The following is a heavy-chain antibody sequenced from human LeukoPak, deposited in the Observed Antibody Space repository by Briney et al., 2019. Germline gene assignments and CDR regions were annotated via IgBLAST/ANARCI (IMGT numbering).Heavy chain of an antibody. J-gene: IGHJ3*02. CDR2: IYYSGST. D-gene: IGHD3-3*01. CDR1: GGSISSYY. V-gene: IGHV4-59*01. Sequence: SETLSLTCTVSGGSISSYYWSWIRQPPGKGLEWIGYIYYSGSTNYNPSLKSRVTISVDTSTNQFSLKLSSVTAADTAVYYCASSREWGAFDIWGQGTMVTVSS. CDR3: ASSREWGAFDI.